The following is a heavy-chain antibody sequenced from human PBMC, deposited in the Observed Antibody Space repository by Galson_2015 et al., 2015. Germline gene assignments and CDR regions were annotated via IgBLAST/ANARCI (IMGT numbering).Heavy chain of an antibody. CDR3: ARSLRYFDWLRAGSDNWFDP. J-gene: IGHJ5*02. CDR2: YPGDSDT. V-gene: IGHV5-51*01. Sequence: YPGDSDTRYSPSFKGQVTISADKSISTAYLQWSSLKASDTAMYYCARSLRYFDWLRAGSDNWFDPWGQGTLVTVSS. D-gene: IGHD3-9*01.